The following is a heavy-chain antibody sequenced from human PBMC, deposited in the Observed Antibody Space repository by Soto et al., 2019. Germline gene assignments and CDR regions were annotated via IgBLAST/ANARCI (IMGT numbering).Heavy chain of an antibody. CDR1: GGTFSSYA. V-gene: IGHV1-69*12. Sequence: QVQLVQSGAEVKKPGSSVKVSCKASGGTFSSYAISWVRQAPGQGLEWMGGIIPIFGTANYAQKFQGRVTITADESTSTVDMELSSLRSQDTAVYYCASESRYCSGGSCYFLPGIDYWGPGTLGNVSA. D-gene: IGHD2-15*01. J-gene: IGHJ4*02. CDR2: IIPIFGTA. CDR3: ASESRYCSGGSCYFLPGIDY.